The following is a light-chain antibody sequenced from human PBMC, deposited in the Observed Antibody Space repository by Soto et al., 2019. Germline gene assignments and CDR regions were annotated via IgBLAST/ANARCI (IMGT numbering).Light chain of an antibody. Sequence: EIRMTQSAATMSVSPRERATLSCRASQSVRSNLAWYQQKPGQAPRLLIHGASTRATGVPARFSGSGSGTDFTLTISRLEPEDFAVYYCQQYGSSPITFGQGTRLEI. CDR1: QSVRSN. V-gene: IGKV3-15*01. CDR2: GAS. CDR3: QQYGSSPIT. J-gene: IGKJ5*01.